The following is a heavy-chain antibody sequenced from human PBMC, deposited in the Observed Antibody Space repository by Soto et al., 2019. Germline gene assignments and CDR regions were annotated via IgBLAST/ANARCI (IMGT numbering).Heavy chain of an antibody. D-gene: IGHD6-13*01. Sequence: SGTLSLTCTFICVSISNYSWSWMGESPGKGLEWIGYIYYSGDTNYNPSLKSRVTISVDTSKNQFSLNLNSVTAADTAVYYCARVPYSSSWYRFAFDLWGQGTMVS. CDR2: IYYSGDT. J-gene: IGHJ3*01. CDR3: ARVPYSSSWYRFAFDL. CDR1: CVSISNYS. V-gene: IGHV4-59*08.